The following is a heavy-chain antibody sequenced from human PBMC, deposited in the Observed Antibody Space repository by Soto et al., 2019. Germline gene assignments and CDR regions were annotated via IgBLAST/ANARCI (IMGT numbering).Heavy chain of an antibody. Sequence: SLRLSCAASGFTFDDYAMHWVRQAPGKGLEWVSGISWNSGSIGYADSVKGRFTISRDNAKNSLYLQMNSLRAEDTALYYCAKGSVTTGHGIDYSCQGXLVTGSS. V-gene: IGHV3-9*01. CDR1: GFTFDDYA. D-gene: IGHD4-17*01. J-gene: IGHJ4*02. CDR3: AKGSVTTGHGIDY. CDR2: ISWNSGSI.